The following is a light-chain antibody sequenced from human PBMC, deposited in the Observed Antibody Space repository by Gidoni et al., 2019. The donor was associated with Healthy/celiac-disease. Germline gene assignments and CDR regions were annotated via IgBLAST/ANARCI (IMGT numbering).Light chain of an antibody. CDR2: GAS. CDR3: QQYNNWSRT. J-gene: IGKJ1*01. Sequence: EIVMTQYPATLSVSTGERATLSCRASQSVSSKLAWYQQKPGQSPRLLISGASTWATGIPARFSSSVSGADFTLTISSLQSEDFAVYYCQQYNNWSRTFGQGTKVEIK. V-gene: IGKV3-15*01. CDR1: QSVSSK.